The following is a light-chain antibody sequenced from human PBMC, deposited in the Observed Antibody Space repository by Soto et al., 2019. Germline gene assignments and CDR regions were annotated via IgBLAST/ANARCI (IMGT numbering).Light chain of an antibody. V-gene: IGKV1-5*01. CDR1: QSIRTW. J-gene: IGKJ1*01. CDR2: AAS. Sequence: DIQMTQSPSTLSASVGDRVTITCRASQSIRTWLAWYQQKPGKAPKVLIYAASTLQSGVPSRFSGSGSGTDFSLTIRSLQPDDFATYFCQQYQRYATFGQGTKVEIK. CDR3: QQYQRYAT.